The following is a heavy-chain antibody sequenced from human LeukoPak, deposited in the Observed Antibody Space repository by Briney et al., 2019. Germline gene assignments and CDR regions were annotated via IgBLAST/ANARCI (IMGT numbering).Heavy chain of an antibody. CDR2: ISSNGDAT. V-gene: IGHV3-64*01. CDR3: ARGGGYRGYGQDY. J-gene: IGHJ4*02. D-gene: IGHD5-12*01. CDR1: GFTFSSYA. Sequence: PGGSLRLSCAASGFTFSSYAMHWVRQAPGKGLEYVSAISSNGDATYYANSVEGRFTIFRDNSKNTLYLQMGSLRVEDMGVYYCARGGGYRGYGQDYWGQGTLVTVSS.